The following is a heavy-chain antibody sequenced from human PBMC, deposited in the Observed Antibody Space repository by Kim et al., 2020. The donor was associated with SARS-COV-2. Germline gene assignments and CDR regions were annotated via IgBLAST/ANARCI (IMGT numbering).Heavy chain of an antibody. Sequence: ASVKVSCKASGYTFTSYAMNWVRQAPGQGLEWMGWINTNTGNPTYAQGFTGRFVFSLDTSVSTAYLQISSLKAEDTAVYYCARDGAQSMEVRGVIPDYWGQGTLVTVSS. J-gene: IGHJ4*02. V-gene: IGHV7-4-1*02. CDR3: ARDGAQSMEVRGVIPDY. CDR1: GYTFTSYA. D-gene: IGHD3-10*01. CDR2: INTNTGNP.